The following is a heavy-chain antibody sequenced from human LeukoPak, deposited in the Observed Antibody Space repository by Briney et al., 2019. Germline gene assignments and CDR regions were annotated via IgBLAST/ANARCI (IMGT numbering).Heavy chain of an antibody. D-gene: IGHD2-2*02. CDR1: GFTVSSNY. V-gene: IGHV3-53*01. J-gene: IGHJ4*02. Sequence: GGSLRLSCAASGFTVSSNYMTWVRQAPGKGLEWVSSIYSAGGTYYADSVGGRFTISRDNSKNTLYLQMNSLRAEDTAVYYCASVIGYTYWGQGTLVTVSS. CDR3: ASVIGYTY. CDR2: IYSAGGT.